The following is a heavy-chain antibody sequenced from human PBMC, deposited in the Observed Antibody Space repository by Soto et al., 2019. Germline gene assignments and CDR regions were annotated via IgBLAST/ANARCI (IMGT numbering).Heavy chain of an antibody. CDR2: IRGSGGST. V-gene: IGHV3-23*01. Sequence: GSLRLSCAASGFTFSSYAMTWVRQAPGKGLEWVSAIRGSGGSTYYADSVKGRFTISRDNSKNTLYLQMNSLRAGDTAVYYCANSQARDGYAGRIFDYWGQGT. D-gene: IGHD2-2*01. J-gene: IGHJ4*02. CDR1: GFTFSSYA. CDR3: ANSQARDGYAGRIFDY.